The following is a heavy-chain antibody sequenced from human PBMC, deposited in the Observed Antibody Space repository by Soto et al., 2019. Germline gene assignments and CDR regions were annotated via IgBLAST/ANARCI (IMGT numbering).Heavy chain of an antibody. D-gene: IGHD2-21*02. CDR2: IYYSGST. V-gene: IGHV4-30-4*01. CDR3: ARGVRLLKDAFDI. Sequence: SETLSLTGTVSGGSISSGDYYWSWVRQPPGKGLEWIGYIYYSGSTYYNPSLKSRVTISVDTSKNQFSLKLSSVTAADTAVYYCARGVRLLKDAFDIWGQGTMVTVSS. CDR1: GGSISSGDYY. J-gene: IGHJ3*02.